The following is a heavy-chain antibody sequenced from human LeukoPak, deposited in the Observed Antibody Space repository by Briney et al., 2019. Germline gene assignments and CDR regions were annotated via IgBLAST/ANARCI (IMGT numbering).Heavy chain of an antibody. D-gene: IGHD3-3*01. CDR1: GGSISSSSYY. J-gene: IGHJ4*02. CDR3: ARGKLLRFLEWLSPRGYYFDY. V-gene: IGHV4-39*07. Sequence: SETLSLTCTVSGGSISSSSYYWGWIRQPPGKGLEWIGSIYYSGSTYYNPSLKSRVTISVDTSKNQFSLKLSSVTAADTAVYYCARGKLLRFLEWLSPRGYYFDYWGQGTLVTVSS. CDR2: IYYSGST.